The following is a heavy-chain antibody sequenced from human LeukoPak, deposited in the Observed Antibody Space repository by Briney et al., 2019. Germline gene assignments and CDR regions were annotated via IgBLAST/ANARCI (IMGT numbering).Heavy chain of an antibody. D-gene: IGHD4-17*01. J-gene: IGHJ5*02. V-gene: IGHV4-61*02. CDR3: ASTVTGP. Sequence: PSQTLSLTCTVSGGSISSGSYYWSWIRQPAGKGLEWIGRIYTSGSTNYNPSLESRVTISVDTSKNQFSLKLSSVTAADTAVYYCASTVTGPWGQGTLVTVSS. CDR2: IYTSGST. CDR1: GGSISSGSYY.